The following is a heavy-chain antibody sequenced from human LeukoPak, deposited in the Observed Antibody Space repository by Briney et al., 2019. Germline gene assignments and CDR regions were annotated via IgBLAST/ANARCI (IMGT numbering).Heavy chain of an antibody. CDR2: IYYSGST. Sequence: SETLSLTCTVSGGSISSYYWSWIRQPPGKGLEGIGYIYYSGSTNYNPSLKSRVTISVDTSKNQFSLKLSSVTAADTAVYYCARETADSSGSSYFDYWGQGTLVTVSS. CDR1: GGSISSYY. V-gene: IGHV4-59*01. J-gene: IGHJ4*02. CDR3: ARETADSSGSSYFDY. D-gene: IGHD3-22*01.